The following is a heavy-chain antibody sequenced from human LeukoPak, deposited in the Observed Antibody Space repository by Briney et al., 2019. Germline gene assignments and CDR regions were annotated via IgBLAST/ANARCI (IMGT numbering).Heavy chain of an antibody. Sequence: GASVKVSCKASGGTFSSYAISWVRQAPGQGLEWMGRIIPILGIANYAQKFQGRVTITADKSTSTAYMELSSLRSEDTAVYYCARAQTPTDIIVVPAAMLEIFDYWGQGTLVSVSS. CDR3: ARAQTPTDIIVVPAAMLEIFDY. D-gene: IGHD2-2*01. J-gene: IGHJ4*02. CDR2: IIPILGIA. CDR1: GGTFSSYA. V-gene: IGHV1-69*04.